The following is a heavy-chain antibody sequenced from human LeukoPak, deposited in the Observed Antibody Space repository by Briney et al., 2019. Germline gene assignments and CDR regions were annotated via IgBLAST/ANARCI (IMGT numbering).Heavy chain of an antibody. CDR2: IYPDDSNT. V-gene: IGHV5-51*01. CDR3: ARHLSSNWYNEKAFDY. D-gene: IGHD6-13*01. CDR1: GYSFTNYW. J-gene: IGHJ4*02. Sequence: PGESLKISCKGSGYSFTNYWIGWVRQMPGKGLEWMGIIYPDDSNTRYSPSFQGQVTISADKSISTAYLQWSSLKASDTAMYYCARHLSSNWYNEKAFDYWGQGTLVTVSS.